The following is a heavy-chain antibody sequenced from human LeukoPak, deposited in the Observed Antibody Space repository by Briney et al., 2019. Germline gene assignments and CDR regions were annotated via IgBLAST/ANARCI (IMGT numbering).Heavy chain of an antibody. V-gene: IGHV3-33*01. D-gene: IGHD4-23*01. Sequence: PGGSLRLSCAASGFTFSTYGMHWVRQAPGKGLEWVAFIWDDGRNEHYADSVKGRFTISRDDPKNTLYLQMNSLRDEDTAVYYCARDLGNFDRGGSYFDYWGQGTLVTVSS. CDR1: GFTFSTYG. CDR2: IWDDGRNE. J-gene: IGHJ4*02. CDR3: ARDLGNFDRGGSYFDY.